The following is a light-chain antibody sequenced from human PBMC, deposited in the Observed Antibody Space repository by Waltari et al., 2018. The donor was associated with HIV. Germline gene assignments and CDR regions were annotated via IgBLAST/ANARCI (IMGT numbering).Light chain of an antibody. J-gene: IGLJ3*02. CDR1: NSNVGNNF. CDR2: RND. V-gene: IGLV1-47*01. CDR3: ASWDDKLSHWV. Sequence: QSVLTQSPSASKTPGQRVLMSCSGTNSNVGNNFVSWFQQVPGVAPKLVIYRNDRRPSVVPDRFSAAKSGSSASLAISGLQSDDEADYFCASWDDKLSHWVFGGGTKLTV.